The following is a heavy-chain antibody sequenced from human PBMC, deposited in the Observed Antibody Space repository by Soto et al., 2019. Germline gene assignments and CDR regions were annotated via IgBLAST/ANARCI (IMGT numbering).Heavy chain of an antibody. CDR1: GYTFTSYD. V-gene: IGHV1-8*01. Sequence: QVQLVQSGAEVKKPGASVKVSCKASGYTFTSYDINWVRQATGQGLEWMGWMNPNSGNTGYAQKFQGRVTMTRHTSLRTASMELSRLRSEDTAVYYCALPLYGDNVDYWGQGTLVTVSS. CDR2: MNPNSGNT. J-gene: IGHJ4*02. CDR3: ALPLYGDNVDY. D-gene: IGHD4-17*01.